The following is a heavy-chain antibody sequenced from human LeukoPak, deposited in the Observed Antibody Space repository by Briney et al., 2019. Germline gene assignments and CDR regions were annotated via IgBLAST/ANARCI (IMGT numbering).Heavy chain of an antibody. CDR3: ARENDYGDYYYGMDV. J-gene: IGHJ6*02. Sequence: SETLSLTCTVSGGSISSYYWSWIRQPPGKGLEWIGYIYYSGSTNYNPSLKSRVTISVDTSKNRFSLKLSSVTAADTAVYYCARENDYGDYYYGMDVWGQGTTVTVSS. D-gene: IGHD4-17*01. V-gene: IGHV4-59*01. CDR2: IYYSGST. CDR1: GGSISSYY.